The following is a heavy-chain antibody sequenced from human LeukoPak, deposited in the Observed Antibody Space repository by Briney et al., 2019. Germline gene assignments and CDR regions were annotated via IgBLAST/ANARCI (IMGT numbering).Heavy chain of an antibody. CDR3: ARVPPGSAAAGTGYFDY. CDR2: IYYSGST. V-gene: IGHV4-30-4*08. D-gene: IGHD6-13*01. CDR1: GGSISSGSYY. J-gene: IGHJ4*02. Sequence: SETLSLTCTVSGGSISSGSYYWSWIRQPPGKGLEWIGYIYYSGSTYYNPSLKSRVTISVDTSKNQFSLKLSSVTAADTAVYYCARVPPGSAAAGTGYFDYWGQGTLVTVSS.